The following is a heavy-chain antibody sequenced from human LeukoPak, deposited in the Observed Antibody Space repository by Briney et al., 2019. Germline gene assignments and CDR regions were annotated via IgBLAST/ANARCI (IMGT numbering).Heavy chain of an antibody. D-gene: IGHD2/OR15-2a*01. Sequence: GGSLRLSCAASGFTFSSYGMHWVRQAPGKGLEWVVVISYDGSNKYYADSVKGRFTISRDNSKDTLYLQMNSLRAEDTAVYYCANNMPIIVWGQGTLVTVSS. V-gene: IGHV3-30*18. CDR2: ISYDGSNK. J-gene: IGHJ4*02. CDR3: ANNMPIIV. CDR1: GFTFSSYG.